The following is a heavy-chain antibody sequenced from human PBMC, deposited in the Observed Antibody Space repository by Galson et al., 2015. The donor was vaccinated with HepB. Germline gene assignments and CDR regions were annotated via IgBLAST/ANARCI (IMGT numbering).Heavy chain of an antibody. V-gene: IGHV1-24*01. CDR1: GYTLTELS. Sequence: SVKVSCKVSGYTLTELSMHWVRQAPGKGLEWMGGFDPEDGETIYAQKFQGRVTMTEDTSTDTAYMELSSLRSEDTAVYYCASRPSKMYSSGWYDLVYWGQGTLVTVSS. D-gene: IGHD6-19*01. CDR3: ASRPSKMYSSGWYDLVY. J-gene: IGHJ4*02. CDR2: FDPEDGET.